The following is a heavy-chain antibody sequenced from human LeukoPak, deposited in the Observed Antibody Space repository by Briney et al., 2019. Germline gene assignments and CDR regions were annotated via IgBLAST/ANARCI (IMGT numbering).Heavy chain of an antibody. CDR3: ARGGDSYGAPGWFDP. CDR1: GGSFSGYY. Sequence: QPSETLSLTCAVYGGSFSGYYWSWIRQPPGKGLEWIGEINHSGSTNYNPSLKSRVTISVDTSKNQFSLKLSSVTAADTAVYYCARGGDSYGAPGWFDPWGQGTLVTVSS. V-gene: IGHV4-34*01. J-gene: IGHJ5*02. D-gene: IGHD5-18*01. CDR2: INHSGST.